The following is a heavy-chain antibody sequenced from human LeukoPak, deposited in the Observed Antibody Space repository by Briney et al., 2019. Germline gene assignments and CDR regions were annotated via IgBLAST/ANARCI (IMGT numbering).Heavy chain of an antibody. V-gene: IGHV3-23*01. CDR3: ARISSWLPLDY. CDR2: ISGSGGGT. J-gene: IGHJ4*02. Sequence: GGSLRLSCAASGFTFSSYAMSWVRQAPGKGLEWLSAISGSGGGTYYADSVKGRFAISRDNSKNTLYLQMNSLRAEDTALYYCARISSWLPLDYWGQGTLVTASS. CDR1: GFTFSSYA. D-gene: IGHD6-13*01.